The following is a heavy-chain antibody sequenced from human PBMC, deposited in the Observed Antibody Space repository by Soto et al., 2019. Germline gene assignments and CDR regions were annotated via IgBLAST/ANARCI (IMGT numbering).Heavy chain of an antibody. CDR3: ARDVVAEDAPHYWFDP. D-gene: IGHD2-2*01. V-gene: IGHV4-31*03. CDR1: GGSISSGGYY. J-gene: IGHJ5*02. Sequence: QVQLQESGPGLVKPSQTLSLTCTVSGGSISSGGYYWSWILQHPGKGLEWLGYIYYSGSPYYNPSLASRLTISVDTSKNQFSLKLSSVTAADTAVYYCARDVVAEDAPHYWFDPWGQGTLVTVSS. CDR2: IYYSGSP.